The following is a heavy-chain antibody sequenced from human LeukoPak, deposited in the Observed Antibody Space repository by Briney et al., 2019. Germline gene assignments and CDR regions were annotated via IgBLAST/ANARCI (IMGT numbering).Heavy chain of an antibody. V-gene: IGHV4-4*02. CDR1: GGSISTSNW. Sequence: PSGTLSLTCAVSGGSISTSNWWSWVRQPPGKGLEWIGEIYRSGTTNYNPSLKSRVTMSVDKSKKQFSLKLTSVTAADTAVYYCARGGVTIFGVVARYGMDVWGQGTTVTVSS. J-gene: IGHJ6*02. CDR3: ARGGVTIFGVVARYGMDV. D-gene: IGHD3-3*01. CDR2: IYRSGTT.